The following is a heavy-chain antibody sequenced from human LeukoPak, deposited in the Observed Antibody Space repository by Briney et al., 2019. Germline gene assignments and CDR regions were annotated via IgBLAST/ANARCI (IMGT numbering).Heavy chain of an antibody. D-gene: IGHD6-13*01. CDR3: AKDLERQPGDYYWYGMDV. Sequence: GGSLRLSCAASGFTSSSYAMSWVRQAPGKGLEWVSAISGSGGSTYYADSVKGRFTISRDNSKNTLYLQMNSLRAEDTAVYYCAKDLERQPGDYYWYGMDVWGQGTTVTVSS. CDR2: ISGSGGST. J-gene: IGHJ6*02. V-gene: IGHV3-23*01. CDR1: GFTSSSYA.